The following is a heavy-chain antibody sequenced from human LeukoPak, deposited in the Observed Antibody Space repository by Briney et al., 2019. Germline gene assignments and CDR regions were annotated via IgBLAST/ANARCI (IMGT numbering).Heavy chain of an antibody. CDR3: ARWARGSGSYYWDY. V-gene: IGHV4-38-2*02. CDR1: GYFISSGYY. CDR2: IYHSGST. Sequence: SETLSLTCTVSGYFISSGYYWGWIRQPPGKGLEWIGSIYHSGSTYYNPSLKSRVTISVDTSKNQFSLKLSSVTAADTAVYYCARWARGSGSYYWDYWGQGTLVTVSS. D-gene: IGHD3-10*01. J-gene: IGHJ4*02.